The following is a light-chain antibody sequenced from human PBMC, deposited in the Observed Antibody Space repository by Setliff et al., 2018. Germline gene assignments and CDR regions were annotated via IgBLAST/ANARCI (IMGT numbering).Light chain of an antibody. V-gene: IGLV2-14*01. Sequence: QSALTQPASVSGSPGQSITISCVGTSADVGSSKYVSWYQQHPDKAPKLILYEVNNRPSGISNRFFGSKSGNTASLTISGLQAGDEADYYCCSFTTSATVDFGPGTKVTVL. CDR2: EVN. CDR3: CSFTTSATVD. CDR1: SADVGSSKY. J-gene: IGLJ1*01.